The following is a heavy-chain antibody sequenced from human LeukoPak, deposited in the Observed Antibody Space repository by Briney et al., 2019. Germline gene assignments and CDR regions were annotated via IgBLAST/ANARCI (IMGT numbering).Heavy chain of an antibody. D-gene: IGHD3-22*01. CDR3: ARGVVYYRLDF. CDR1: GYTLTDYY. J-gene: IGHJ4*02. V-gene: IGHV1-2*02. Sequence: ASVKVSCKASGYTLTDYYIHWVRQAPGQGLVWMGWTNPTSGDTNYAQRFQGRVTMTRDTSISTAYMELSGLRSDDTAIYYCARGVVYYRLDFWGQGALVAVSS. CDR2: TNPTSGDT.